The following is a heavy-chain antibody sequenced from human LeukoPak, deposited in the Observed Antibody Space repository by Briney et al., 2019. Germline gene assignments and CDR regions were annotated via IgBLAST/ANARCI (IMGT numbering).Heavy chain of an antibody. J-gene: IGHJ6*02. CDR2: IKQDGSEK. D-gene: IGHD6-13*01. CDR1: GFTFSSYW. V-gene: IGHV3-7*01. Sequence: GGSLRLSCAASGFTFSSYWMSWVRQAPGKGLEWVANIKQDGSEKYYVDSVKGRFTISRDNAKSSLYLQMNSLRAEDTAVYYCARHRTWYSSSRRHYYYGMDVWGQGTTVTVSS. CDR3: ARHRTWYSSSRRHYYYGMDV.